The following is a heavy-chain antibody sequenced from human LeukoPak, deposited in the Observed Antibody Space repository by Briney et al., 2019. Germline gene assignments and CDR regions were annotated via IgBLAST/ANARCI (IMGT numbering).Heavy chain of an antibody. D-gene: IGHD5-18*01. CDR2: ISYDESQK. V-gene: IGHV3-30-3*01. CDR3: ARDAPGYSYGPPFDY. CDR1: GFTFSSSA. J-gene: IGHJ4*02. Sequence: GGSLRLSCAASGFTFSSSAMHWVRQAPGKGLEWVAVISYDESQKYYTDSVKGRFTIFRDNSRNTLFLQMNTLRVEDTSVYYCARDAPGYSYGPPFDYWGQGTLVTVSS.